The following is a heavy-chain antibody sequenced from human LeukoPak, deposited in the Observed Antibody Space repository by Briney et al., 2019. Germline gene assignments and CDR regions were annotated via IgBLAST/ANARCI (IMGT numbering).Heavy chain of an antibody. CDR1: GYTFTSYG. CDR3: ARDEGETLRGYYMDV. J-gene: IGHJ6*03. D-gene: IGHD3-16*01. V-gene: IGHV1-18*01. Sequence: ASVKASCKASGYTFTSYGITWVRQAPGQGLEWMAWISAYNDNTNYSHKIQGRVTMTTDTSTSTAYMELRSLRSDDTAVYYCARDEGETLRGYYMDVWGKGTTVTVSS. CDR2: ISAYNDNT.